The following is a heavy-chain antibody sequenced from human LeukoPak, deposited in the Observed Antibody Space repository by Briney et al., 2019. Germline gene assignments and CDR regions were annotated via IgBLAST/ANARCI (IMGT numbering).Heavy chain of an antibody. Sequence: SGGSLLLSCAASGFTFSSYWMSWVRPAPGKGLEWVANIKQDGSEKYYVGSVKGRFTISRDNAKNSLYLQMNSLRAEDTAVYYCAREGYSYGYPFDYWGQGTLVTVSS. CDR1: GFTFSSYW. CDR2: IKQDGSEK. D-gene: IGHD5-18*01. J-gene: IGHJ4*02. V-gene: IGHV3-7*03. CDR3: AREGYSYGYPFDY.